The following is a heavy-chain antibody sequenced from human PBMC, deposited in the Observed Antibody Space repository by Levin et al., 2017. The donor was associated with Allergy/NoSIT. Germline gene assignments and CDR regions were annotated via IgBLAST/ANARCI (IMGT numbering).Heavy chain of an antibody. V-gene: IGHV1-8*01. Sequence: ASVKVSCKASGYTFTSYDINWVRQATGQGLEWMGWMNPNSGNTGYAQKFQGRVIMTRNTSISTAYMELSSLRSEDTAVYYCARGGDCSSTSCYDNWFDPWGQGTLVTVSS. J-gene: IGHJ5*02. CDR2: MNPNSGNT. D-gene: IGHD2-2*01. CDR1: GYTFTSYD. CDR3: ARGGDCSSTSCYDNWFDP.